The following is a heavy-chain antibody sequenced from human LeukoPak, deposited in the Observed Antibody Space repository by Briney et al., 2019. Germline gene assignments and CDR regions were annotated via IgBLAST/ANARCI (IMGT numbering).Heavy chain of an antibody. CDR3: ARAPISDSSGYLFY. D-gene: IGHD3-22*01. Sequence: SVKVSCKASGGTFSSYAISWVRQAPGQGLEWMGRIIPNFGTANYAQKFQGRVTITTDESTSTAYMELSSLRSEDTAVSYCARAPISDSSGYLFYWGQGTLVTVSS. CDR1: GGTFSSYA. J-gene: IGHJ4*02. CDR2: IIPNFGTA. V-gene: IGHV1-69*05.